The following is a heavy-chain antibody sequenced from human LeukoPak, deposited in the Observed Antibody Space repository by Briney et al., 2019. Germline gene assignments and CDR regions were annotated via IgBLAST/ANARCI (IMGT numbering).Heavy chain of an antibody. J-gene: IGHJ6*02. CDR2: IKQVGSEK. V-gene: IGHV3-7*01. CDR1: GVTSSGYR. CDR3: AREDIVVVPAAIRDYYYYGMDV. D-gene: IGHD2-2*01. Sequence: GGSLRLSCAASGVTSSGYRMRSVRHAPGKGREWVANIKQVGSEKYYVDSVKGRFTIPRDNAKNSLYLQMNSLRAEDTAVYYCAREDIVVVPAAIRDYYYYGMDVWGQGTTVTVSS.